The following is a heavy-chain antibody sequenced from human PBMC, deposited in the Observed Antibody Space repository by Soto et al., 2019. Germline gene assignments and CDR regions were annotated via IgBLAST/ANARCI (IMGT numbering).Heavy chain of an antibody. D-gene: IGHD6-13*01. Sequence: SETLSLTCTVSGGSVSSGSYYWSWIRQPPGKGLEWIGYIYYSGSTNYNPSLKSRVTISVDTSKNQFSLKLSSVTAADTAVYYCARGGWQQLAPSWGQGTLVTVSS. V-gene: IGHV4-61*01. CDR3: ARGGWQQLAPS. CDR1: GGSVSSGSYY. J-gene: IGHJ4*02. CDR2: IYYSGST.